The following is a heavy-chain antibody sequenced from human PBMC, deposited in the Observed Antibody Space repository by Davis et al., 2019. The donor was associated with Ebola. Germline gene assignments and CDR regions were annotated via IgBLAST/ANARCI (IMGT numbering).Heavy chain of an antibody. CDR1: GFTFSSYS. D-gene: IGHD3-10*01. Sequence: PGGSLRLSCAASGFTFSSYSMNWVRQAPGKGLEWVSSISSSSSYIYYADSVKGRFTISRDNAKNSLYLQMNSLRAEDKAVYYCARGFSKWFRELSDYWGQGTLVTVSS. CDR2: ISSSSSYI. CDR3: ARGFSKWFRELSDY. V-gene: IGHV3-21*01. J-gene: IGHJ4*02.